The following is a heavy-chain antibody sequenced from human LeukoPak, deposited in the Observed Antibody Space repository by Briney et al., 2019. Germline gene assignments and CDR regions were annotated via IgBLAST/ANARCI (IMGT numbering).Heavy chain of an antibody. CDR2: IYHSGTT. V-gene: IGHV4-4*02. Sequence: PSETLPLTCAVSGGSIISIDNWWSWVRQPPGKGLEWIGEIYHSGTTNYNSSLKSRVTISLDTSKNSFSLKLSSVTAADTAVYYCARARRVLGEFDYWGQGTLVTVSS. CDR3: ARARRVLGEFDY. J-gene: IGHJ4*02. CDR1: GGSIISIDNW. D-gene: IGHD3-16*01.